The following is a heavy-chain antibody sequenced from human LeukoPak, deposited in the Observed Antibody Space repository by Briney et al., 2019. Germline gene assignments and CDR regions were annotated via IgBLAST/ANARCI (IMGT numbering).Heavy chain of an antibody. CDR2: VYYSGST. CDR1: GGSISSYY. Sequence: PSETLSLTCTVSGGSISSYYWSWIRQPPGKGLEWIGYVYYSGSTNYNPSLKSRVTISVDTSKNQFPLKLSSVTAADTAVYYCARLVLGPYYFDYWGQGTLVTVSS. J-gene: IGHJ4*02. D-gene: IGHD3-10*01. V-gene: IGHV4-59*08. CDR3: ARLVLGPYYFDY.